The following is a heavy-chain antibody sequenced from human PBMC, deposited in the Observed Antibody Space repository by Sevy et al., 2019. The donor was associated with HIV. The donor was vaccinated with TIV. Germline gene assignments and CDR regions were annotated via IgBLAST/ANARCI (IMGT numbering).Heavy chain of an antibody. J-gene: IGHJ4*02. CDR2: IRGDGSDK. Sequence: GGSLRLSCAASGFSISTNWMNWVRQAPGKGLEWVANIRGDGSDKYYVDSVEGRFTISRDNAKNLLFLQMNSLRVEDTAVYYCAHETFGRFESWGQGTLVTVSS. CDR3: AHETFGRFES. CDR1: GFSISTNW. V-gene: IGHV3-7*01. D-gene: IGHD3-16*01.